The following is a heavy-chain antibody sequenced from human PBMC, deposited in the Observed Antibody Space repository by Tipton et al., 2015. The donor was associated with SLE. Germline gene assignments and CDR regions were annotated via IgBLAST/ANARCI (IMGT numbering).Heavy chain of an antibody. V-gene: IGHV4-59*08. D-gene: IGHD3-22*01. J-gene: IGHJ4*02. CDR2: ISYSGRK. CDR1: GGSFSNSY. Sequence: TLSLTCTVSGGSFSNSYFNWIRQPPGKGLVWIGSISYSGRKKYNPSLKSRVTISVDSSKTHFSLKLSSVTAADTAVYYCARARDSSSGFQTPGFDSWGQGPLVTVSS. CDR3: ARARDSSSGFQTPGFDS.